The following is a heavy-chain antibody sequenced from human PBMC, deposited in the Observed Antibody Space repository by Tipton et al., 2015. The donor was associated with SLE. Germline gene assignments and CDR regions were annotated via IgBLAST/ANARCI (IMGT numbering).Heavy chain of an antibody. CDR1: GGSFSGYY. CDR3: ARGLEAFDI. J-gene: IGHJ3*02. CDR2: INHSGST. V-gene: IGHV4-34*01. Sequence: LRLSCAVYGGSFSGYYWSWIRQPPGKGLEWIGEINHSGSTNYNPSLKSRVTISVDTSKNQFSLKLSSVTAADTAVYYCARGLEAFDIWGQGTMVTVSS.